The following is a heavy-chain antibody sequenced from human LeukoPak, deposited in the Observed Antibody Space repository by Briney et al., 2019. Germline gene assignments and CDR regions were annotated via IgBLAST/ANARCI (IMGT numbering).Heavy chain of an antibody. CDR1: GYSISSGYY. CDR3: ARTRSTSWIDP. CDR2: IYHSGST. Sequence: PSETLSLACAVSGYSISSGYYWGWIRQPPGKGLEWIGSIYHSGSTYYNPSLKSRVTISVDTSKNQFSLKLSSVTAADTAVYYCARTRSTSWIDPWGQGTLVTVSS. D-gene: IGHD2-2*01. V-gene: IGHV4-38-2*01. J-gene: IGHJ5*02.